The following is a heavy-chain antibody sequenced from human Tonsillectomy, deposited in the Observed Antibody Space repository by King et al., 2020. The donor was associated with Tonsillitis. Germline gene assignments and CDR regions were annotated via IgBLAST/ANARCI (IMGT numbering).Heavy chain of an antibody. CDR2: INPNSGGT. V-gene: IGHV1-2*02. D-gene: IGHD2-2*01. J-gene: IGHJ5*02. CDR3: AREFRGYCSSTSCSNWFDP. Sequence: QLVQSGAEVKKPGASVKVSCKASGYTFTGYYMHWVRQVPGQGLEWRGWINPNSGGTNYAQKFHGRGTMTRDKSISTAYMELSRLRSDDTAVYYCAREFRGYCSSTSCSNWFDPWGQGTLVTVSS. CDR1: GYTFTGYY.